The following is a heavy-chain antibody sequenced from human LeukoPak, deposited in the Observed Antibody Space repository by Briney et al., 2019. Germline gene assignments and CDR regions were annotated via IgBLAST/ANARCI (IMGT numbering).Heavy chain of an antibody. CDR1: GFTFSSYG. CDR2: IRYDGSNK. CDR3: ASLYNDYGDY. D-gene: IGHD5-24*01. J-gene: IGHJ4*02. V-gene: IGHV3-30*02. Sequence: GGSLRLSCAASGFTFSSYGMHWVRQAPGKGLEWVAFIRYDGSNKYYADSVKGRFTISRDNSKNTLYLQMNSLRVDDTAVYYCASLYNDYGDYWGQGALVTVSS.